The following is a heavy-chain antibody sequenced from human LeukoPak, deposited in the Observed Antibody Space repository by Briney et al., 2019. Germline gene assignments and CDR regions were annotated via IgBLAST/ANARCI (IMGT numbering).Heavy chain of an antibody. D-gene: IGHD2-15*01. CDR2: IKQDGSEK. CDR1: GFTFSSYW. CDR3: ANGWSPDY. Sequence: PGGSLRLSCAASGFTFSSYWMSWVRQAPGKGLEWVANIKQDGSEKYYVDSMKGRFTISRDNTKNSLYLQMNSLRAEDTAVYHCANGWSPDYWGRGTLVTVSS. J-gene: IGHJ4*02. V-gene: IGHV3-7*03.